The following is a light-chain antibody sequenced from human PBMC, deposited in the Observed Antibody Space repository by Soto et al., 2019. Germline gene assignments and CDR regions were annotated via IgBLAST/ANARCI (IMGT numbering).Light chain of an antibody. CDR3: QQYNNWPPIYT. Sequence: EIVMTQSPATLSVSPGERATLSCRASQSVSSNLAWYQQKPGQAPRLLIYGASTRATGIPARFSGSGSGTEFTLTISSLHSEDFAVYYGQQYNNWPPIYTFGQGTKLEIK. V-gene: IGKV3-15*01. CDR1: QSVSSN. CDR2: GAS. J-gene: IGKJ2*01.